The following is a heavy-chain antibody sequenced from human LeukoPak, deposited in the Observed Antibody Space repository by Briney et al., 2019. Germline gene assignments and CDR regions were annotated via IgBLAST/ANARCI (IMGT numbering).Heavy chain of an antibody. V-gene: IGHV4-30-2*01. CDR1: GGSISSGGYS. J-gene: IGHJ4*02. Sequence: SETLSLTCAVSGGSISSGGYSWSWLRQPPGKGLEWIGYIYHTESTYYNPSLKSRVTISIDRSKNQFSLKLSSMSTADTAVYYCARRVGTTVTTYFDFWGQGTLVTVSS. D-gene: IGHD4-17*01. CDR2: IYHTEST. CDR3: ARRVGTTVTTYFDF.